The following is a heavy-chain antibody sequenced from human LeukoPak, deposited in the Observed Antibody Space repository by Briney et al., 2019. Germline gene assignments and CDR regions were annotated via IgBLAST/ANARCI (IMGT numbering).Heavy chain of an antibody. CDR3: ARDRLPFHGTPYWYFDL. Sequence: PSETLSLTCTVSGGSITNYYWSWIRQPPGMGLEWIGYVYYTGSTDYNPSLKSRVTISVDTSKNQFSLKLSSVTAADTAVYYCARDRLPFHGTPYWYFDLWGRGTLVTVSS. CDR1: GGSITNYY. CDR2: VYYTGST. V-gene: IGHV4-59*12. D-gene: IGHD5-12*01. J-gene: IGHJ2*01.